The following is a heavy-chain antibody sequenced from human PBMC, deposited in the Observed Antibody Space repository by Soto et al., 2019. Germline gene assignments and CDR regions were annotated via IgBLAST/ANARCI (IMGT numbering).Heavy chain of an antibody. J-gene: IGHJ6*02. D-gene: IGHD2-2*01. CDR1: GGSFSGYY. Sequence: SETLSLTCAVYGGSFSGYYWSWIRQPPGKGLEWIGEINHSGSTNYNPSLKSRATISVDTSKNQFSLKLSSVTAADTAVYYCARDRIVVVPAAIPGLYYYYYGMDVWGQGTTVTVSS. CDR2: INHSGST. CDR3: ARDRIVVVPAAIPGLYYYYYGMDV. V-gene: IGHV4-34*01.